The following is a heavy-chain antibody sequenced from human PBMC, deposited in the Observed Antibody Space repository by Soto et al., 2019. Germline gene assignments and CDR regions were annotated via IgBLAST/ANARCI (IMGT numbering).Heavy chain of an antibody. CDR1: GFTFRNHA. CDR3: ARELTGWYFDS. J-gene: IGHJ5*01. CDR2: VSYDGNNK. V-gene: IGHV3-30-3*01. D-gene: IGHD6-19*01. Sequence: GGSLRLSCVASGFTFRNHAMHWVRQTLSEGLEWLAFVSYDGNNKYYADSIRGRFTISRDNSKNMLFLQMNSLRPEDTAVYFCARELTGWYFDSWGRGTLVIVSS.